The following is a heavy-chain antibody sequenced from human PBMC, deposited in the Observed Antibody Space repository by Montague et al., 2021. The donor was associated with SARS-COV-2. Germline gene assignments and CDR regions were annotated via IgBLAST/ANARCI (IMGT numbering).Heavy chain of an antibody. Sequence: SETLSLTCSVSGGSMSSYHWVWIRQPPGKGLEWIGSIYNSGTTYXNPSLKSRVTISVDTSKNQFSLKLSSVTAADTAVYFCARHRDNLGSLNWFAPWGQGTLVTVSS. V-gene: IGHV4-59*05. J-gene: IGHJ5*02. CDR1: GGSMSSYH. CDR3: ARHRDNLGSLNWFAP. D-gene: IGHD3-16*01. CDR2: IYNSGTT.